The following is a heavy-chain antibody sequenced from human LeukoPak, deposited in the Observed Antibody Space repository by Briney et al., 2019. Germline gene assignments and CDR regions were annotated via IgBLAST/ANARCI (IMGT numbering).Heavy chain of an antibody. Sequence: GGSLRLSCAASGFTFSNYWMSWVRQAPGKGLEWVANIKQDGSEKHYVDSVKGRFTISRDNAKNSLSLQMNSLRAEDTAVYYCARDRLDGAFDIWGQGTMVTVSS. D-gene: IGHD5-24*01. CDR1: GFTFSNYW. V-gene: IGHV3-7*03. CDR2: IKQDGSEK. J-gene: IGHJ3*02. CDR3: ARDRLDGAFDI.